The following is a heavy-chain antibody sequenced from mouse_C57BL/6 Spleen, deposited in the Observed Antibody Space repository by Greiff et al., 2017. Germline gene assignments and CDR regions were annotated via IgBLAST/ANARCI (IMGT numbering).Heavy chain of an antibody. V-gene: IGHV1-80*01. J-gene: IGHJ4*01. CDR3: ARVGLGDYAMDY. Sequence: VKLMESGAELVKPGASVKISCKASGYAFSSYWMNWVKQRPGKGLEWIGQIYPGDGDTNYNGKFKGKATLTADKSSSTAYMQLSSLTSEDSAVYFCARVGLGDYAMDYWGQGTSVTVSS. CDR2: IYPGDGDT. CDR1: GYAFSSYW. D-gene: IGHD4-1*01.